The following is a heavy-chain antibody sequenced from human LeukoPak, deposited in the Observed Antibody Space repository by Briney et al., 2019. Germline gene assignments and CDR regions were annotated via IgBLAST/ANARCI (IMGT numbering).Heavy chain of an antibody. D-gene: IGHD3-10*01. V-gene: IGHV3-23*01. Sequence: GGSLRLSCAASGFTFNNYAMNWVRQAPGKGLEWVSVISGSGGSTYYADSVKGRFTISRDNSKNTLYLQMNSLRAEDTAVYYCAKDAVWFGDHGHFDYWGQGTLVTVSS. CDR3: AKDAVWFGDHGHFDY. J-gene: IGHJ4*02. CDR1: GFTFNNYA. CDR2: ISGSGGST.